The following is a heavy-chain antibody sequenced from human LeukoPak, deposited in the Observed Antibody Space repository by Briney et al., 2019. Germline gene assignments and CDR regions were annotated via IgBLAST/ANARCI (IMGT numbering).Heavy chain of an antibody. D-gene: IGHD3-22*01. CDR2: IWYDGSNK. Sequence: GGSLRLSCAASGFTFSSYGMHWVRQAPGKGLEWVAAIWYDGSNKYYADSVKGRFTISRDNSKNTLYLQMNSLRAEDTAVYYCAKGYSYYYDSDWGQGTLVTVSS. V-gene: IGHV3-33*06. J-gene: IGHJ4*02. CDR3: AKGYSYYYDSD. CDR1: GFTFSSYG.